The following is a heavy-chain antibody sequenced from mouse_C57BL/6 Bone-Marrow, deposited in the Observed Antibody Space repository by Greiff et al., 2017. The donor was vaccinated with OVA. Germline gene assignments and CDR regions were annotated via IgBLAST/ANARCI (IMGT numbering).Heavy chain of an antibody. V-gene: IGHV1-81*01. CDR1: GYTFTSYG. J-gene: IGHJ1*03. CDR3: AREGPWYFDV. CDR2: IYPRSGNT. Sequence: QVQLQQSGAELARPGASVKLSCKASGYTFTSYGISWVKQRTGQGLEWIGEIYPRSGNTYYNEKFKGKATLTADKSSSTAYMELRSLTSEDSAIYFCAREGPWYFDVWGTGTTVTVSS.